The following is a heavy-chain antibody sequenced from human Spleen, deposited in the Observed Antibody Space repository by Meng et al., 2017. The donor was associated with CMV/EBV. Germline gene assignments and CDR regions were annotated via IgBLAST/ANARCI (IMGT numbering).Heavy chain of an antibody. CDR3: AKDLLECSSTSCYTRDFWSGPDGMDV. J-gene: IGHJ6*02. CDR2: IRYDGSNK. CDR1: GFTFSSYG. D-gene: IGHD2-2*02. V-gene: IGHV3-30*02. Sequence: GESLKISCAASGFTFSSYGMHWVRQAPGKGLEWVAFIRYDGSNKYYADSVKGRFTISRDNSKNTLYLQMNSLRAEDTAVYYCAKDLLECSSTSCYTRDFWSGPDGMDVWGQGTTVTVS.